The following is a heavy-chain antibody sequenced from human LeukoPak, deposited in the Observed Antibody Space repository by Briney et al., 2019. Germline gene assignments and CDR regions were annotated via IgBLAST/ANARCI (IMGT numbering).Heavy chain of an antibody. CDR2: RYYNGST. D-gene: IGHD3-16*01. CDR3: ARVRGDFETD. J-gene: IGHJ1*01. V-gene: IGHV4-59*01. Sequence: SETLSLTCSVSGGSISSYYWTWIRQPPGKGLEWIGYRYYNGSTTYNPSLKSRVTISVDTSKSQFSLKLISVTAADTAIYYCARVRGDFETDWGQGTLVTVSS. CDR1: GGSISSYY.